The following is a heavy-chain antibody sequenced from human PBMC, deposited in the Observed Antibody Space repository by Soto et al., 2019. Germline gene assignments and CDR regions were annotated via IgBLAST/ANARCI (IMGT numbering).Heavy chain of an antibody. J-gene: IGHJ4*02. D-gene: IGHD3-22*01. CDR3: AKDFEDSSGYYPYYFDY. CDR1: GFTFSSYS. CDR2: IRCDRSNI. Sequence: GGSLRLSCAASGFTFSSYSMNWVRQAPGKGLEWVAAIRCDRSNIYYADSVKGRFTISRDNSKNTLYLQMNSLRAEDTAVYYCAKDFEDSSGYYPYYFDYWGQGTLVTV. V-gene: IGHV3-30*18.